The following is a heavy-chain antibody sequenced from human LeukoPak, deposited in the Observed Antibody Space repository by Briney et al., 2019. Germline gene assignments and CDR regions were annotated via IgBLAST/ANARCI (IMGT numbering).Heavy chain of an antibody. CDR1: GGTFSSYA. CDR2: ISAYNGNT. J-gene: IGHJ6*03. D-gene: IGHD4-17*01. Sequence: GASVKVSCKASGGTFSSYAISWVRQAPGQGLEWMGWISAYNGNTNYAQKLQGRVTMTTDTSTSTAYMELRSLRSDDTAVYYCARTTDYYYMDVWGKGTTVTISS. CDR3: ARTTDYYYMDV. V-gene: IGHV1-18*01.